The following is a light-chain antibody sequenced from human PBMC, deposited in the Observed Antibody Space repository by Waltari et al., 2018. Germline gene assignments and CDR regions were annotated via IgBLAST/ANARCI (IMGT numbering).Light chain of an antibody. CDR2: HAS. CDR1: QSVSNF. Sequence: EIVSTQSPATLSLSPGERATLSCRASQSVSNFLAWYQQKPGQAPRLLIYHASKRATDIPDRFSGRGSGTDFTLTISSLEPGDSAVYYCQQRANWPPLTFGGGTRVEI. V-gene: IGKV3-11*01. J-gene: IGKJ4*01. CDR3: QQRANWPPLT.